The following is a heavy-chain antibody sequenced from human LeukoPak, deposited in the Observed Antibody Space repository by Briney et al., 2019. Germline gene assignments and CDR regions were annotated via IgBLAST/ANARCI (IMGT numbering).Heavy chain of an antibody. CDR3: ARDLWLGQRGLFYFEY. V-gene: IGHV3-9*01. J-gene: IGHJ4*02. Sequence: SLTLSSAASGFTFYDYAMHWLRQAPGKGLEWVSSLNWNSDNIAHADSVKGPFTISRDNATNSLYLQMNSLTVDDTAFYYCARDLWLGQRGLFYFEYWGQGTPVTVAS. D-gene: IGHD5-12*01. CDR1: GFTFYDYA. CDR2: LNWNSDNI.